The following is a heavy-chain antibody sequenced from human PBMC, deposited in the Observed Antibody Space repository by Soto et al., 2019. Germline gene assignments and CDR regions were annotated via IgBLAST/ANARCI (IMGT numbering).Heavy chain of an antibody. Sequence: SETLSLTCAVYGGSFSGYYCSWIRQPPGKGLEWIGEINHSGSTNYNPSLKSRVTISVDTSKNQFSLKLSSVTAADTAVYYCARARGLYGDPRRGAFDIWGQGTMVTVSS. V-gene: IGHV4-34*01. CDR3: ARARGLYGDPRRGAFDI. CDR2: INHSGST. J-gene: IGHJ3*02. D-gene: IGHD4-17*01. CDR1: GGSFSGYY.